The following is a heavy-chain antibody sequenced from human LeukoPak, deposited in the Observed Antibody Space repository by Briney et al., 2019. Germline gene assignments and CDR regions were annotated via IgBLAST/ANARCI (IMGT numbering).Heavy chain of an antibody. Sequence: ASVKVSCKASGYTFTSYGISGVRQAPGQGLEWMGWISAYNGNTNYAQKLQGRVTMTTDTSTSTAYMELRSLRSDDTAVYYCARPVGSSSWYLSAFDICGQGTMVTVSS. CDR1: GYTFTSYG. CDR2: ISAYNGNT. D-gene: IGHD6-13*01. V-gene: IGHV1-18*01. J-gene: IGHJ3*02. CDR3: ARPVGSSSWYLSAFDI.